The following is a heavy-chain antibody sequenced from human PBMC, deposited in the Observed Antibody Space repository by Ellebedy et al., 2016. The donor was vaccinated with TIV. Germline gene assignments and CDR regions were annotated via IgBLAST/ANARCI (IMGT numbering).Heavy chain of an antibody. CDR1: GYTFTSYD. CDR3: ARARYNWNYENFGY. D-gene: IGHD1-7*01. Sequence: ASVKVSXXASGYTFTSYDINWVRQATGQGLEWMGWMNPNSGNTGYAQKFQGRVTMTRDTSISTAYMELSRLRSDDTAVYYCARARYNWNYENFGYWGQGTLVTVSS. V-gene: IGHV1-8*01. CDR2: MNPNSGNT. J-gene: IGHJ4*02.